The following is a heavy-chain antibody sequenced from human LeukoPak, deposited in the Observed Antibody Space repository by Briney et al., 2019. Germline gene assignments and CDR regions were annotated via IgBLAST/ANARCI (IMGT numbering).Heavy chain of an antibody. V-gene: IGHV3-21*01. Sequence: GGSLRLSCAASGFSLDDYAMHWVRQPPGKGLEWVSSISSSSSYIYYADSVKGRFTISRDNAKNSLYLQMNSLRAEDTAVYYCARMGAVADLTFDYWGQGTLVTVSS. CDR3: ARMGAVADLTFDY. D-gene: IGHD6-19*01. J-gene: IGHJ4*02. CDR1: GFSLDDYA. CDR2: ISSSSSYI.